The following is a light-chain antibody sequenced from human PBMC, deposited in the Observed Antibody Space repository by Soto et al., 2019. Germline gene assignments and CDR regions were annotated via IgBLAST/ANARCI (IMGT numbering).Light chain of an antibody. CDR2: MVS. V-gene: IGKV2-30*01. CDR1: QSFVSSDGNTY. J-gene: IGKJ4*02. CDR3: MQGPHWLT. Sequence: DVVMTQSPLSLPVTLGQPASISCRSSQSFVSSDGNTYLNWFQQRPGQSPRRLIYMVSNRDSGVPDRLGGSGSGTDFTLRISRVEAGDGGVYYRMQGPHWLTFGGGTKVEI.